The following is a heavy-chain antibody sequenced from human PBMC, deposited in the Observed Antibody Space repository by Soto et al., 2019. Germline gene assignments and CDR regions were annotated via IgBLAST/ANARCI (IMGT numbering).Heavy chain of an antibody. CDR1: GFTFSSYE. D-gene: IGHD6-13*01. CDR3: ARARAAANFDY. J-gene: IGHJ4*02. CDR2: ISSSGSTI. V-gene: IGHV3-48*03. Sequence: PGGSLRLSCAASGFTFSSYEMNWVRQAPGKGLEWVSYISSSGSTIYYADSVKGRFTISRDNAKNSLYLQMNSLRAEDTAVYYCARARAAANFDYWGQGTLVTVSS.